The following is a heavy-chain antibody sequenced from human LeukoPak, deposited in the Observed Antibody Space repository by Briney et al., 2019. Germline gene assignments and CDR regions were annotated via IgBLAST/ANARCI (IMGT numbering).Heavy chain of an antibody. CDR2: IYYSGST. CDR3: ARQALVIAVY. Sequence: SETLSLTCAVYGGSFSGYYWSWIRQPPGKGLEWIGYIYYSGSTYYNPSLKSRVTISVDTSKNQFSLKLSSVTAADTAVYYCARQALVIAVYWGQGTLVTVSS. D-gene: IGHD6-19*01. J-gene: IGHJ4*02. V-gene: IGHV4-34*01. CDR1: GGSFSGYY.